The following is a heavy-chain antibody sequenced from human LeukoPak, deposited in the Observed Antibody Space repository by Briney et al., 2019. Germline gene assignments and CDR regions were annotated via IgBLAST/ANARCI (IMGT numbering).Heavy chain of an antibody. CDR1: GYTFTSYA. V-gene: IGHV1-3*01. Sequence: EASVKVSCKASGYTFTSYAMRWVRQAPGQRPEWMGWINAGNGNTKYSQKFQGRVTITRDTSASTAYMELSSLRSEDTAVHYCARVRIVGAYVFDYWGQGTLVTVSS. CDR3: ARVRIVGAYVFDY. CDR2: INAGNGNT. D-gene: IGHD1-26*01. J-gene: IGHJ4*02.